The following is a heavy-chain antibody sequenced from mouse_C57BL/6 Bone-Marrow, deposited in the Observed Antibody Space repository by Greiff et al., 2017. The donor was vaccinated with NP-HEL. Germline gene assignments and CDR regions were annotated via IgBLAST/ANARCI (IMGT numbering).Heavy chain of an antibody. D-gene: IGHD2-4*01. CDR1: GYTFTNYW. CDR3: ARLVYYDYYLDY. Sequence: QVQLQQSGAELVRPGTSVKMSCKASGYTFTNYWIGWAKQRPGHGLEWIGDIYPGGGYTNYNEKFKGKATLTADKSSSTAYMQFSSLTSEDSAIYYCARLVYYDYYLDYWGQGTTLTVSS. CDR2: IYPGGGYT. J-gene: IGHJ2*01. V-gene: IGHV1-63*01.